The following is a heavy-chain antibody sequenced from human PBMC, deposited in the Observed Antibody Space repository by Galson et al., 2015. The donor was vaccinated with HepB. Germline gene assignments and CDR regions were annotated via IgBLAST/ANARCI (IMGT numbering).Heavy chain of an antibody. J-gene: IGHJ4*02. D-gene: IGHD5-12*01. CDR1: GFTFSSYA. V-gene: IGHV3-30-3*01. Sequence: SLRLSCAASGFTFSSYAMHWVRQAPGKGLEWVAVISYDGSNKYYADSVKGRFTISRDNSKNTLYLQMNSLRAEDTAVYYCARSELDGYDSWGQGTLVAVSS. CDR2: ISYDGSNK. CDR3: ARSELDGYDS.